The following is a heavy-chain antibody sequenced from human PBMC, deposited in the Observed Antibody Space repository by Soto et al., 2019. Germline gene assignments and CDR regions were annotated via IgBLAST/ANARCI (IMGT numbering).Heavy chain of an antibody. CDR3: VRGISGWYNYYYYYMDV. V-gene: IGHV4-34*01. CDR2: INHSGST. CDR1: GGSFSGYY. J-gene: IGHJ6*03. D-gene: IGHD6-19*01. Sequence: SETLSLTCAVYGGSFSGYYWSWIRQPPGKGLEWIGEINHSGSTNYNPSLKSRVTISVDTSKNQFSLKLSSVTAADTAVYYCVRGISGWYNYYYYYMDVWGKGTTVTVSS.